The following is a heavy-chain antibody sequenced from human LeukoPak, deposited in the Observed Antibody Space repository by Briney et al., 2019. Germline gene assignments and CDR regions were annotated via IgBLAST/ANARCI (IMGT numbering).Heavy chain of an antibody. J-gene: IGHJ2*01. D-gene: IGHD4-17*01. CDR1: GGSISSYY. CDR3: ARDRTTGADWYFDL. V-gene: IGHV4-59*01. Sequence: SETLSLTCTVSGGSISSYYWSWIRQPSGKGLEWIGYIYYSGSTNYNPSLKSRVTISVDTSKNQFSLKLSSVTAADTAVYYCARDRTTGADWYFDLWGRGTLVTVSS. CDR2: IYYSGST.